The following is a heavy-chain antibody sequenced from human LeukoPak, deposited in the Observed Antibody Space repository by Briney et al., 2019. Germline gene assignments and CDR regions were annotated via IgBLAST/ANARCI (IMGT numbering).Heavy chain of an antibody. Sequence: GGSLRLSCAASGFNFANHATSWVRQTAGKGLEWVSAISGGGDITYYADSVKGRFTISRDNSKDTLFLQMHSLRPGDTAVYYCVREDTPATANYWGQGTLVTISS. CDR3: VREDTPATANY. V-gene: IGHV3-23*01. D-gene: IGHD2-21*02. J-gene: IGHJ4*02. CDR1: GFNFANHA. CDR2: ISGGGDIT.